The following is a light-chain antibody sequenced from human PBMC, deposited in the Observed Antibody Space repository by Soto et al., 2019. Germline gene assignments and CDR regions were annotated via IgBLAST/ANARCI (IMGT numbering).Light chain of an antibody. Sequence: QSVLTQPASVSGSPGQSITISCTGTSSDIGSNNYVSWYQQHPGKAPKLMIYEVSNQPSGVSNHFSGSKSGNTASLTISGLQAEDEAVYYCSSYTTTTRLFGGGTKVTVL. CDR2: EVS. V-gene: IGLV2-14*01. CDR1: SSDIGSNNY. CDR3: SSYTTTTRL. J-gene: IGLJ3*02.